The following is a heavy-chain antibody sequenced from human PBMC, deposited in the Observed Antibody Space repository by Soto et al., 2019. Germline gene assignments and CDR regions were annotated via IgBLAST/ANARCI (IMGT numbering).Heavy chain of an antibody. D-gene: IGHD5-12*01. CDR1: GYTFTGCY. CDR2: INPNSGGT. Sequence: ASVKVSFKSSGYTFTGCYIHWVRQAPGQGLEWMGWINPNSGGTNYAQKFQGRVTMTRDTSISTAYMELSRLRSDDTAVYYCARDGDSGYDYFYDYWGQGTLVTVSS. V-gene: IGHV1-2*02. CDR3: ARDGDSGYDYFYDY. J-gene: IGHJ4*02.